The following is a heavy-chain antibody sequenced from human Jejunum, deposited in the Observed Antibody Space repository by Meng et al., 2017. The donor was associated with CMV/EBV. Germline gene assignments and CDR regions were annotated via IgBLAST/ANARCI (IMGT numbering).Heavy chain of an antibody. CDR1: GVSISSSYHY. CDR2: ISHSGAT. CDR3: AKDVNPLNWFFDV. Sequence: LKGSAHGLVKPSATLSLSCTVSGVSISSSYHYWAWVRQSPGKGLEWIGSISHSGATYYTPSLTSRLTMSVDTSKNQFSLKLSFVTAADTAVYYCAKDVNPLNWFFDVWGRGTLVTVSS. D-gene: IGHD1-14*01. V-gene: IGHV4-39*07. J-gene: IGHJ2*01.